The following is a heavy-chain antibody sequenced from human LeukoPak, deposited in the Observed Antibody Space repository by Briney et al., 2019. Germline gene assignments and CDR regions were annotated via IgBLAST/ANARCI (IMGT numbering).Heavy chain of an antibody. CDR2: LFYTGSP. CDR1: GHSISSGYS. D-gene: IGHD6-19*01. V-gene: IGHV4-38-2*02. J-gene: IGHJ4*02. Sequence: SETLSLTCTLSGHSISSGYSWGWVRQPPGKGLEWIDRLFYTGSPYSNPSLTSRLTMSIDTFKNQFSLNLCSVTAANTAVYFCASDTVVADGFFHSWGQGTLVTVSS. CDR3: ASDTVVADGFFHS.